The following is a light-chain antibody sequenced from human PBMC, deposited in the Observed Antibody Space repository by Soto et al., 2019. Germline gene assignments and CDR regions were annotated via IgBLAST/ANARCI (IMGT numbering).Light chain of an antibody. Sequence: EIVMTQSPATLSVSPGERVTLSWRASQTVPSRIAWYQQKPGQAPSLLIYGASTRATGVPDRFSGTGSGTEFTLTISSLKSEDYAVYYCQQYKSWPPITFGQGTRLEIK. CDR1: QTVPSR. J-gene: IGKJ5*01. CDR3: QQYKSWPPIT. V-gene: IGKV3-15*01. CDR2: GAS.